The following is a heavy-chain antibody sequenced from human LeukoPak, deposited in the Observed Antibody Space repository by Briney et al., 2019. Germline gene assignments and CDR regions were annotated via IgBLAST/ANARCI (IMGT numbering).Heavy chain of an antibody. J-gene: IGHJ6*02. D-gene: IGHD6-13*01. V-gene: IGHV3-21*01. Sequence: KPGGSLRHSCADSGFTFSSYNMNWVRQAPGKGLDRVSSITSSTSYKYYADSVKGRFTITRDNAKNSLYLQKNSLRAEDTAVYYCARDRLASTGTAYYYYGMDVWGQGTTVTASS. CDR3: ARDRLASTGTAYYYYGMDV. CDR1: GFTFSSYN. CDR2: ITSSTSYK.